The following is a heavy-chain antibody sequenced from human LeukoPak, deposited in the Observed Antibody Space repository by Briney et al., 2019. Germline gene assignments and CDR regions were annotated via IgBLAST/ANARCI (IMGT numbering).Heavy chain of an antibody. J-gene: IGHJ4*02. V-gene: IGHV4-34*01. CDR3: ARGFQECSSTSCYFDY. CDR2: TNHSGST. Sequence: SETLSLTCAVYGGSFSGYYWSWIRQPPGKGLEWIGETNHSGSTNYNPSLKSRVTISVDTSKNQFSLKLSSVTAADTAVYYCARGFQECSSTSCYFDYWGQGTLVTVSS. D-gene: IGHD2-2*01. CDR1: GGSFSGYY.